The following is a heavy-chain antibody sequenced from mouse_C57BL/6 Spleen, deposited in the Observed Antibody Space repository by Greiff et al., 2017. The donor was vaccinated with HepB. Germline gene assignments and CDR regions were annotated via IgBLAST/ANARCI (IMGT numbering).Heavy chain of an antibody. Sequence: EVKLMESGGGLVQPGGSLSLSCAASGFTFTDYYMSWVRQPPGKALEWLGFIRNKANGYTTEYSASVKGRFTISRDNSQSILYLQMNALRAEDSATYYCARMPPLLRQGYFDVWGTGTTVTVSS. CDR3: ARMPPLLRQGYFDV. CDR2: IRNKANGYTT. CDR1: GFTFTDYY. V-gene: IGHV7-3*01. D-gene: IGHD1-2*01. J-gene: IGHJ1*03.